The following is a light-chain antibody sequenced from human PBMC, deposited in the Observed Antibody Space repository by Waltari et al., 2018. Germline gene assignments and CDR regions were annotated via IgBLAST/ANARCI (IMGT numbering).Light chain of an antibody. Sequence: EIVLTQSPATLSLSPGERATLSCRASQSVSSYLAWYQQKPGQAPRLLIYDDSNRATGIPARFSGSGSGTDFTLTISSLEPEDFAVYYCQHRGTFGQGTKVEIK. CDR2: DDS. V-gene: IGKV3-11*01. CDR3: QHRGT. CDR1: QSVSSY. J-gene: IGKJ1*01.